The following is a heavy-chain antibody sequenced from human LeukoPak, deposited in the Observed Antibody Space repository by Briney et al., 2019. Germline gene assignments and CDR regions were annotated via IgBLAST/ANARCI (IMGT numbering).Heavy chain of an antibody. Sequence: MSSETLSLTCAVYGGSFSGYYWGWIRQPLGKGLEWIGSIYYSGSTYYNPSLKSRVTISVDTSKNQFSLKLSSVTAADTAVYYCARIPSTYYDFWSGRSGPNYYYYMDVWGKGTTVTVSS. CDR1: GGSFSGYY. D-gene: IGHD3-3*01. V-gene: IGHV4-34*01. CDR3: ARIPSTYYDFWSGRSGPNYYYYMDV. J-gene: IGHJ6*03. CDR2: IYYSGST.